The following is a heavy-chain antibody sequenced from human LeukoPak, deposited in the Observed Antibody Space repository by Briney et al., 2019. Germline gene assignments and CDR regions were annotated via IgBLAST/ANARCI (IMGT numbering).Heavy chain of an antibody. CDR3: ASGDRGYCTSTTCYTPFDY. J-gene: IGHJ4*02. Sequence: ASVKVSCKASGGTFSSYAISWVRQAPGQGLEWMGGIIPIFGTANYVQKFQGRVTIIADESTSTAYLELSSLRSEDTAVYYCASGDRGYCTSTTCYTPFDYWGQGTLVTVSS. CDR1: GGTFSSYA. D-gene: IGHD2-2*02. V-gene: IGHV1-69*13. CDR2: IIPIFGTA.